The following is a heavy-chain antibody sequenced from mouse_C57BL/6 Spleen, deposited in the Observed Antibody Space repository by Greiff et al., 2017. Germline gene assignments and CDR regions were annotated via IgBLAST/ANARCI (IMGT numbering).Heavy chain of an antibody. V-gene: IGHV1-62-2*01. CDR1: GYTFTEYT. D-gene: IGHD3-3*01. CDR3: ARHEDRGLRRYFDY. CDR2: FYPGRGSI. J-gene: IGHJ2*01. Sequence: VQLQQSGAELVKPGASVTLSCKASGYTFTEYTIHWVKQRSGQGLEWIGWFYPGRGSIKYNEKFKDKATWTAAKSSSTVYIELSRWASEDSAVYFCARHEDRGLRRYFDYWGQGTTLTVSS.